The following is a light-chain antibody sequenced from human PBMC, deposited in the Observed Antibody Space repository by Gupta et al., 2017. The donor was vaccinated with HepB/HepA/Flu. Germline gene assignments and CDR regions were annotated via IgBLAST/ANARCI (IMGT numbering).Light chain of an antibody. V-gene: IGKV4-1*01. J-gene: IGKJ4*02. Sequence: DIVVTQSPDSLNVSLGERATINCKSSQSRLNNYNNKNYLAWYQQKPGQPPKVVISWASTRESGVPGRFSGSGSGTDFTVTISSLQAEDMAIYYCQQYDNTRSTFGPGTKVEIK. CDR3: QQYDNTRST. CDR2: WAS. CDR1: QSRLNNYNNKNY.